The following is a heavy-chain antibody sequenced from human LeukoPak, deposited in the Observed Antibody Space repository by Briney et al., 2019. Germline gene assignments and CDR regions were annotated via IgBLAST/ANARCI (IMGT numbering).Heavy chain of an antibody. D-gene: IGHD3-22*01. CDR2: IYYSGST. CDR3: ARTFSSGYFDY. V-gene: IGHV4-61*08. Sequence: SETLSLTCTVSGGSISSGGYYWSWIRQPPGKGLEWIGYIYYSGSTNYNPSLKSRVTISVDTSKNQFSLKLSSVTAADTAVYYCARTFSSGYFDYWGQGTLVTVSS. J-gene: IGHJ4*02. CDR1: GGSISSGGYY.